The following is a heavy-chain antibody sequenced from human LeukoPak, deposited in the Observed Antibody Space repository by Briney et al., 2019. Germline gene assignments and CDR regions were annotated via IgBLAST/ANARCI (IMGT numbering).Heavy chain of an antibody. CDR1: GFTFSSYD. Sequence: GGSLRLSCAASGFTFSSYDMNWVRQAPGRGLEWVSYIGTRGSTMYYADSVKGRFTISRDNAKNSLYLQMNSLRAEDTAVYYCARDRSNGYSGSNDYWGQGTLVTVSS. V-gene: IGHV3-48*03. D-gene: IGHD5-12*01. CDR3: ARDRSNGYSGSNDY. J-gene: IGHJ4*02. CDR2: IGTRGSTM.